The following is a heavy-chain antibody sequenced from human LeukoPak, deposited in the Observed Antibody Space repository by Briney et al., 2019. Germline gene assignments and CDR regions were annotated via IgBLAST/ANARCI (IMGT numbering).Heavy chain of an antibody. D-gene: IGHD2-15*01. CDR1: GYTFTSYG. V-gene: IGHV1-18*01. J-gene: IGHJ4*02. Sequence: ASVKVSCKASGYTFTSYGISWVRQAPGQGLEWMGWISAYNSNTNYAQKLQGRVTMTTDTSTSTAYMELRSLRSDDTAVYYCARDGYCSGGSCYHAFDYWGQGTLVTVSS. CDR3: ARDGYCSGGSCYHAFDY. CDR2: ISAYNSNT.